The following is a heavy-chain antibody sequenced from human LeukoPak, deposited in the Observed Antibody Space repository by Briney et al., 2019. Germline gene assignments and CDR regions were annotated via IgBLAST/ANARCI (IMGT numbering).Heavy chain of an antibody. CDR2: INPNSGGT. CDR3: ARAALWELLDTKDY. Sequence: ASVKVSCKASGYTFTGYYMHWVRQAPGQGLEWMGWINPNSGGTNYAQKFQGRVTMTRDTSISTAYMELSRLRSDETAVYYCARAALWELLDTKDYWGQGTLVTVSS. CDR1: GYTFTGYY. D-gene: IGHD1-26*01. V-gene: IGHV1-2*02. J-gene: IGHJ4*02.